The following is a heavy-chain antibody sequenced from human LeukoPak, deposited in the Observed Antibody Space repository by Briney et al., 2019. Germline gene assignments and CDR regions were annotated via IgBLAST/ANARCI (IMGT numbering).Heavy chain of an antibody. CDR2: IKQDGSEK. Sequence: PGGSLRLSCAACGFTFSNYWMSWVRQAPGKGLEWVANIKQDGSEKYYVDSVKGRFTISRDNAKNSLFLQMNSLRAEDTAVYYCAREGYSYLVYYFDYWGQGTLVTVSS. V-gene: IGHV3-7*01. D-gene: IGHD5-18*01. CDR1: GFTFSNYW. J-gene: IGHJ4*02. CDR3: AREGYSYLVYYFDY.